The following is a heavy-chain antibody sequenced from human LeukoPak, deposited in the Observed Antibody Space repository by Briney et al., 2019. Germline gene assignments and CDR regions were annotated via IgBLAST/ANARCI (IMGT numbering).Heavy chain of an antibody. D-gene: IGHD2-2*01. V-gene: IGHV3-48*04. J-gene: IGHJ6*03. CDR1: GFTFSSYS. CDR2: ISSSSSTI. CDR3: ARDIVVVPAAPMDV. Sequence: GGSLRLSCAASGFTFSSYSMNWVRQAPGKGLEWVSYISSSSSTIYYADSVKGRFTISRDNAKNSLYLQMNSLRAEDTAVYYCARDIVVVPAAPMDVWGKGTTVTVSS.